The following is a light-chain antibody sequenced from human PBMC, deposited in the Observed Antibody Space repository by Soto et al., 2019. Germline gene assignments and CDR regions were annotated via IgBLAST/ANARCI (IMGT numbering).Light chain of an antibody. CDR3: QQRSNSSIT. CDR2: DAS. CDR1: QSVSSY. J-gene: IGKJ5*01. Sequence: EIVLTQSPATLSLSPGERATLSCRASQSVSSYLAWYQQKPGQAPRLLIYDASNRATGIPARFSGSGSGTDFTLTISSPEPEDFAVYYCQQRSNSSITFGQGTRLEIK. V-gene: IGKV3-11*01.